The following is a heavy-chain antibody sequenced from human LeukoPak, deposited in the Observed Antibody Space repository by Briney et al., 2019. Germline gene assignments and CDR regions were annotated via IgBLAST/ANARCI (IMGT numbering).Heavy chain of an antibody. D-gene: IGHD2-15*01. J-gene: IGHJ6*02. CDR2: INPNSGGT. CDR3: ARDPEDRDPYYYYYGMDV. V-gene: IGHV1-2*02. Sequence: ASVTVSCTASGYTFTGYYMHSVRQAPGQGLEWMGWINPNSGGTNYAQKFQGRVTMTRDTSISTAYMELSRLRSDDTAVYYCARDPEDRDPYYYYYGMDVWGQGTTVTVSS. CDR1: GYTFTGYY.